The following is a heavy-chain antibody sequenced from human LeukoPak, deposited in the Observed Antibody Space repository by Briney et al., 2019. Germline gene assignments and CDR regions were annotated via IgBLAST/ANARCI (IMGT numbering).Heavy chain of an antibody. D-gene: IGHD3-10*01. CDR3: ARGLVRGVGWFDP. J-gene: IGHJ5*02. Sequence: SETLSLTCAVYGGSFSGYYWSWIRQPPGKGLEWIGEINHSGSTNYNPSLKSRVTISVDTSKNQFSLKLSSVTAAGTAVYYCARGLVRGVGWFDPWGQGTLVTVSS. CDR1: GGSFSGYY. V-gene: IGHV4-34*01. CDR2: INHSGST.